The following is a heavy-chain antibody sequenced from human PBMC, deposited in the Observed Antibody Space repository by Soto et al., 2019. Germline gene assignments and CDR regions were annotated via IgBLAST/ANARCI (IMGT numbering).Heavy chain of an antibody. CDR1: GFTFSSYA. D-gene: IGHD6-13*01. CDR3: ARGSSSFYYFDY. V-gene: IGHV3-30-3*01. Sequence: PGGSLRLSCAASGFTFSSYAMHWVRQAPGKGLEWVAVISYDGSNKYYADSVKGRFTISRDNSKNTLYLQMNSLRAEDTAVYYCARGSSSFYYFDYWGQGTLVTVS. CDR2: ISYDGSNK. J-gene: IGHJ4*02.